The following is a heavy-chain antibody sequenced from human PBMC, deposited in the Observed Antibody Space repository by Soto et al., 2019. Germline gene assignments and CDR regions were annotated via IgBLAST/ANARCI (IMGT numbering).Heavy chain of an antibody. CDR1: GFTFSAHY. J-gene: IGHJ4*02. V-gene: IGHV3-72*01. Sequence: EVQLVESGGGLVQPGGSLRLSCAASGFTFSAHYMDWVRQAPGKGLEWVGRIKNKANSYTTEYAASVAGRFTISREDSQNSLYLKMNSLKTEDTAVYYCARVSLVGPSGGRYFDYWGQGSQVAVSS. D-gene: IGHD1-26*01. CDR3: ARVSLVGPSGGRYFDY. CDR2: IKNKANSYTT.